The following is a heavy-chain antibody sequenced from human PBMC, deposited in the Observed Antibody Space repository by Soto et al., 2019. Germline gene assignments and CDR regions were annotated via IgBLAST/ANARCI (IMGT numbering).Heavy chain of an antibody. Sequence: GSLRLSCAASGFTVSSNYMSWVRQAPGKGLEWVSVIYSGGSTYYADSVKGRFTISRDNSKNTLYLQMNSLRAEDTAVYYCARATTYYDILTGYYGNYYYYYMDVWGKGTTVTVSS. J-gene: IGHJ6*03. D-gene: IGHD3-9*01. CDR1: GFTVSSNY. CDR3: ARATTYYDILTGYYGNYYYYYMDV. CDR2: IYSGGST. V-gene: IGHV3-66*01.